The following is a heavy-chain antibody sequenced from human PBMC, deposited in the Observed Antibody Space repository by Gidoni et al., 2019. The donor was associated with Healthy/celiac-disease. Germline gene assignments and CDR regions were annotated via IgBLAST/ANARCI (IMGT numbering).Heavy chain of an antibody. CDR3: ARGRDCSGGSCYYAFDI. CDR2: INPNSGGT. CDR1: GDTFTGYY. Sequence: QVQLVQSGAEVKKPGASVKVSCKASGDTFTGYYMHWVRQAPGQGLEWMGWINPNSGGTNYAQKFQGWVTMTRDTSISTAYMELSRLRSDDTAVYYCARGRDCSGGSCYYAFDIWGQGTMVTVSS. D-gene: IGHD2-15*01. J-gene: IGHJ3*02. V-gene: IGHV1-2*04.